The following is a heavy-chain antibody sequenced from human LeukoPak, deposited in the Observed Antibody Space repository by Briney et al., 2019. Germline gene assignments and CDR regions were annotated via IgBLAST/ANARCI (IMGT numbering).Heavy chain of an antibody. CDR2: TYYRSKWYN. Sequence: SQTLSLTCAISGDSVSSNSAAWNWIRQSPSRGLEWLGRTYYRSKWYNDYAVSVKSRITINPDTSKSQFSLQLNSVTPEDTAVYYCARDLGKRYCSGGSCYPLGLDYWGQGTLVTVSS. J-gene: IGHJ4*02. CDR3: ARDLGKRYCSGGSCYPLGLDY. CDR1: GDSVSSNSAA. V-gene: IGHV6-1*01. D-gene: IGHD2-15*01.